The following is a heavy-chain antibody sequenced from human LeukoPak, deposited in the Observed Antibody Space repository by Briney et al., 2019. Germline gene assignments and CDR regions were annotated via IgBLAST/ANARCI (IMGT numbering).Heavy chain of an antibody. D-gene: IGHD3-22*01. J-gene: IGHJ4*02. CDR3: TREFAYYYDSSGHDY. Sequence: GGSLRLSCTASGFTFGDYAMSWFRQAPGKGLEWVGFIRSKAYGGTTEYTASVKGRFTISRDDSKSIAYLQMNSLKTEDTAVYYCTREFAYYYDSSGHDYWGQGTLVTVSS. CDR1: GFTFGDYA. CDR2: IRSKAYGGTT. V-gene: IGHV3-49*01.